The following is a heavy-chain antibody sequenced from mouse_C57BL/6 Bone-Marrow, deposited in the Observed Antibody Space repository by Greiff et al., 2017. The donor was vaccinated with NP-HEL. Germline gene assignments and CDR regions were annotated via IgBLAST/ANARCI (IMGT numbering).Heavy chain of an antibody. Sequence: QVQLQQSGAELAKPGASVKLSCKASGYTFTSYWMHWVKQRPGQGLEWIGYINPSSGYTKYNQKFKDKATLTVDKSSSTAYMQLSSLTSEDSADSYCARGQYHELCIRHGFAYWGQGTLVTVSA. D-gene: IGHD2-2*01. CDR1: GYTFTSYW. J-gene: IGHJ3*01. CDR2: INPSSGYT. V-gene: IGHV1-7*01. CDR3: ARGQYHELCIRHGFAY.